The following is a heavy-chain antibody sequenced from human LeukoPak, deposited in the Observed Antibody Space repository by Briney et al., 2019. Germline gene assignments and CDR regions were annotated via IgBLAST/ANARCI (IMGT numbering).Heavy chain of an antibody. Sequence: SETLSLTCTVSGGSMSPYHWGWIRQPPGKGLEWIGRIYTSGRTNYNPSLKSRVTMSVDTSKNQFSLKLSSVTAADTAVYYCARDPVVVVPAADSWFDPWGQGTLVTVSS. CDR1: GGSMSPYH. V-gene: IGHV4-4*07. CDR2: IYTSGRT. CDR3: ARDPVVVVPAADSWFDP. D-gene: IGHD2-2*01. J-gene: IGHJ5*02.